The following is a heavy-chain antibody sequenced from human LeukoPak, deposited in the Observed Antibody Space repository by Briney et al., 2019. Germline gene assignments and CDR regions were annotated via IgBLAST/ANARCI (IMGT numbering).Heavy chain of an antibody. CDR3: ARGPPNSGSYLLSYFDY. CDR1: GYSISSGYY. D-gene: IGHD1-26*01. J-gene: IGHJ4*02. Sequence: SETLSLTCTVSGYSISSGYYWGWIRQPPGKGLEWIGSIYHSGSTYYNPSLKSRVTISVDTSKNQFSLKLSSVTAADTAVYYCARGPPNSGSYLLSYFDYWGQGTLVTVSS. CDR2: IYHSGST. V-gene: IGHV4-38-2*02.